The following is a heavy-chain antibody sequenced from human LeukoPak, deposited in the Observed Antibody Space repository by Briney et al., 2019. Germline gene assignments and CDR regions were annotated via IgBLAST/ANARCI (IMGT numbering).Heavy chain of an antibody. V-gene: IGHV3-21*01. D-gene: IGHD6-6*01. CDR2: ISSSGSYI. J-gene: IGHJ4*02. Sequence: GSLRLSCVASGFSFSGYAIHWVRQAPGKGLEWVSSISSSGSYIYYADSVKGRFTISRDNAKNSLYLQMNSLRAEDTAVYYCAREESSSSGYYFDYWGQGTLVTVSS. CDR1: GFSFSGYA. CDR3: AREESSSSGYYFDY.